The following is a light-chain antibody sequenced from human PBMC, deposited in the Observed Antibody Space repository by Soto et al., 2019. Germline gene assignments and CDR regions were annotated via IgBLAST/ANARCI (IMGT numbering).Light chain of an antibody. J-gene: IGKJ1*01. Sequence: EVVMTQSPATLSVSPGERATLSCRASQSVSSNLAWYQQNSGQAPRLLIYDASTRATGIPARFSGSGSGTEFTLTISSLQSEDFAVYYCQQYNNWWTFGQGTKVDIK. CDR2: DAS. CDR1: QSVSSN. V-gene: IGKV3-15*01. CDR3: QQYNNWWT.